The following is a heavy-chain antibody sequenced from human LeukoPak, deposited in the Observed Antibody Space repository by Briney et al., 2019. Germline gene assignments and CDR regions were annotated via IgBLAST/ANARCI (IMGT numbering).Heavy chain of an antibody. CDR3: IRDLFDDYSLDY. J-gene: IGHJ4*02. CDR2: INSDSSLM. V-gene: IGHV3-21*01. Sequence: SGGSLRLSCAASGFTFSSYSMNWVRQAPGKGLDWVSSINSDSSLMYYAESVKGRFTISRDNARNSMYLQMNSLRAEDTALYYCIRDLFDDYSLDYWGQGALVTVSS. D-gene: IGHD4-11*01. CDR1: GFTFSSYS.